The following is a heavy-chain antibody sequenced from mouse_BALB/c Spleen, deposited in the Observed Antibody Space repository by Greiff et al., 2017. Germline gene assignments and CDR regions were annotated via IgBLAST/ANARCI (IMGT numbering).Heavy chain of an antibody. CDR1: GYAFSSSW. D-gene: IGHD1-1*01. J-gene: IGHJ1*01. V-gene: IGHV1-82*01. Sequence: QVQLQQSGPELVKPGASVKISCKASGYAFSSSWMNWVKQRPGQGLEWIGRIYPGDGDTNYNGKFKGKATLTADKSSSTAYMQLSSLTSVDSAVYFCARAPYYGSSYDWYFDVWGAGTTVTVSS. CDR2: IYPGDGDT. CDR3: ARAPYYGSSYDWYFDV.